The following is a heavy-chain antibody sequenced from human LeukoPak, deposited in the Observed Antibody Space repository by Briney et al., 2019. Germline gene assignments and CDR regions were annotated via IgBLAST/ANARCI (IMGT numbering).Heavy chain of an antibody. CDR3: AKASYYDSSGFFYPSDAFDI. CDR1: GFTFSSYG. Sequence: GGSLRLSCAASGFTFSSYGMHWVRQAPGKGLEWVAFIRYDGSNKYYADSVKGRFTISRDNSKNTLYLQMNSLRAEDTAVNYCAKASYYDSSGFFYPSDAFDIWGQGTMVTVSS. J-gene: IGHJ3*02. V-gene: IGHV3-30*02. CDR2: IRYDGSNK. D-gene: IGHD3-22*01.